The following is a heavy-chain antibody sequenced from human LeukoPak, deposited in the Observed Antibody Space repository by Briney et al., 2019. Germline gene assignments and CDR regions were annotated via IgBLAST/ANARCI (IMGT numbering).Heavy chain of an antibody. J-gene: IGHJ3*02. CDR1: GGTLRSYA. D-gene: IGHD1-7*01. V-gene: IGHV1-69*01. CDR3: ARTWNYDPPDAFDI. CDR2: IIPMYGTT. Sequence: ASVKVSCKASGGTLRSYAISWVRQAPGQGLEWMGGIIPMYGTTNYAQKFQGRLTITAAESTTTAYMELSSLRSEDTAVYYCARTWNYDPPDAFDIWGQGTMVTVSS.